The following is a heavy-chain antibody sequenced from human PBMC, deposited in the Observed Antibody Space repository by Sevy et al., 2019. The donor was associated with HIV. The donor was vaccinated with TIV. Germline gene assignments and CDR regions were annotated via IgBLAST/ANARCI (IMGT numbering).Heavy chain of an antibody. CDR3: TRGFIGYNSGDAFDI. V-gene: IGHV7-4-1*02. Sequence: ASVKVSCKASGYTFTNYAMNWMRQAPGQGLQWMGWINTNTGNPTYAQAFTGRFVFSLDTSVSTSYLQISSLKAGDTAVYYCTRGFIGYNSGDAFDIWGQGTMLTVSS. CDR1: GYTFTNYA. D-gene: IGHD5-12*01. CDR2: INTNTGNP. J-gene: IGHJ3*02.